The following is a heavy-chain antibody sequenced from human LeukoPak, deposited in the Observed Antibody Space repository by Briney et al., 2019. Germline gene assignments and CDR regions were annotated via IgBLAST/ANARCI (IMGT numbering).Heavy chain of an antibody. Sequence: ASVKVSCKASGGTFSSYAISWVRQAPGQGLEWMGGIIPIFGTANYAQKFQGRVTITGDESTSTAYMELSSLRSEDTAVYYCARDLSLRFRAFDIWGQGAMVTVSS. CDR3: ARDLSLRFRAFDI. CDR1: GGTFSSYA. J-gene: IGHJ3*02. V-gene: IGHV1-69*13. D-gene: IGHD3-3*01. CDR2: IIPIFGTA.